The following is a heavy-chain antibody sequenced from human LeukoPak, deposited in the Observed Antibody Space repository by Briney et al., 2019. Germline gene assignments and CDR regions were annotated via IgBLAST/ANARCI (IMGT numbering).Heavy chain of an antibody. Sequence: GASVKVSCKASGYTFTSCSMHWVRQAPGQGLEWMGIINPSGGSTSYAQKFQGRVSMTRDTSTSTVYMELSSLRSEDTAVYYCARDPYGDNFYYFDYWGQGTLVTVSS. CDR2: INPSGGST. J-gene: IGHJ4*02. CDR1: GYTFTSCS. D-gene: IGHD5-24*01. CDR3: ARDPYGDNFYYFDY. V-gene: IGHV1-46*01.